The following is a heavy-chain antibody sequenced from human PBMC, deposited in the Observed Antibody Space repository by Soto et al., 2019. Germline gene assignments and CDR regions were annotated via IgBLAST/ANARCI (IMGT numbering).Heavy chain of an antibody. V-gene: IGHV3-30*18. CDR1: SFTFSSYD. D-gene: IGHD6-19*01. J-gene: IGHJ4*02. CDR3: AKEHSGLYSGYYFDF. CDR2: ISYDGSDH. Sequence: PGGSLCLSCAASSFTFSSYDVHWLRQAQGQGLGWVAVISYDGSDHYYADSVKGRFTISRDNSKNVLCLQMNSLRPEDRAVYYCAKEHSGLYSGYYFDFWGQGTLVTVSS.